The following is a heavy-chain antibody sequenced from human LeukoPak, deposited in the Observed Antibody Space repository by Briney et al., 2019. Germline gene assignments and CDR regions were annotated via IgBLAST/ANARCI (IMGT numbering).Heavy chain of an antibody. Sequence: PSETLSLTCAVSGGSISSGGYSWSWIRRPPRKGLEWIGFIYHSGSTYYNPSLKSRVTISADRSKNQFSLNLSSVTAADTAVYYCARGAVPAALLNWFDPRGQGTLVTVSS. CDR2: IYHSGST. D-gene: IGHD2-2*01. CDR3: ARGAVPAALLNWFDP. J-gene: IGHJ5*02. CDR1: GGSISSGGYS. V-gene: IGHV4-30-2*01.